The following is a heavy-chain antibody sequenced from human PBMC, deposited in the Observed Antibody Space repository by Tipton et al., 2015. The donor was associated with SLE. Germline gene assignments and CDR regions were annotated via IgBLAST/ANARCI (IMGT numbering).Heavy chain of an antibody. CDR3: ARSEGFQLLFQFLQH. CDR1: GGSINSYF. D-gene: IGHD2-21*01. Sequence: TLSLTCTVSGGSINSYFWSWIRQPPGKGLEWIGHVYTGGTTTYNPSLNGRVTISLDTSKNHFSLNLTSVTAADTAVYFCARSEGFQLLFQFLQHWGLGTLVTVSS. CDR2: VYTGGTT. J-gene: IGHJ1*01. V-gene: IGHV4-4*09.